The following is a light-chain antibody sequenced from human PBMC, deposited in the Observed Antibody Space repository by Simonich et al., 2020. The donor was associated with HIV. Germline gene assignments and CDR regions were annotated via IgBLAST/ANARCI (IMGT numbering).Light chain of an antibody. CDR2: LAS. Sequence: DIVMTQSPDSLAVSLGERATINCKSSQSVLYSSNNKNYLVWYQQKPGQPPKWLIYLASTRESGVPDRFSGSGSGTDFTLTISSLQAEDVAVYYCQQYYTTPRTFGQGTKVEIK. CDR3: QQYYTTPRT. V-gene: IGKV4-1*01. J-gene: IGKJ1*01. CDR1: QSVLYSSNNKNY.